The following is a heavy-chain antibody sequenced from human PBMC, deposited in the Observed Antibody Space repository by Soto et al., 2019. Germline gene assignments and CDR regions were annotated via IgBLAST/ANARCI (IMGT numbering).Heavy chain of an antibody. Sequence: ESGPTLGNPTQTLTLTCTFSGFSLSTSGVGVGWIRQPPGKALEWLALIYWDDDKRYSPSLKSRLTITKDTSKNQVVLTMTNMDPVDTATYYCARLVCSSTSCYARWFDPWGQGTLVTVSS. CDR3: ARLVCSSTSCYARWFDP. CDR2: IYWDDDK. J-gene: IGHJ5*02. V-gene: IGHV2-5*02. D-gene: IGHD2-2*01. CDR1: GFSLSTSGVG.